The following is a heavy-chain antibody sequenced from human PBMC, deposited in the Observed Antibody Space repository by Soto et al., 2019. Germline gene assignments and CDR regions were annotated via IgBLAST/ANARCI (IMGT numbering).Heavy chain of an antibody. CDR3: DRVPDY. V-gene: IGHV4-30-2*01. CDR1: GGSISSGGYS. CDR2: IDHSGST. Sequence: QLQLQESGSGLVKPSQTLSLTCAVYGGSISSGGYSWGWIRQPPGKGLEWIGYIDHSGSTYYNPYLQSRVSISVDRSTNQFSLNLSSVTAADTSVYYCDRVPDYWGQGTLVTVSS. J-gene: IGHJ4*02.